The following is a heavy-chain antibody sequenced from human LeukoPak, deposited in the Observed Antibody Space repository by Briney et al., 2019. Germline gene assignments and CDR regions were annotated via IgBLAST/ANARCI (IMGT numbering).Heavy chain of an antibody. Sequence: GGSLKLSCAASGFTFSSYSMNWVRQAPGKGLEWVSSISSSSSSIYYADSVKGRFTISRDNAKNSLYLQMNSLRAEDTAVYYCARGAAASTFDYWGQGTLVTVSS. J-gene: IGHJ4*02. D-gene: IGHD6-13*01. CDR3: ARGAAASTFDY. V-gene: IGHV3-21*01. CDR2: ISSSSSSI. CDR1: GFTFSSYS.